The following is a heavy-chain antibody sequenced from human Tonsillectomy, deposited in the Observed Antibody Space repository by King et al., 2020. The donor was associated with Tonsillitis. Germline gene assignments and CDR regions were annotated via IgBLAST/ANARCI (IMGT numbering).Heavy chain of an antibody. CDR1: GFTFSSYA. CDR2: ISYDGSNK. CDR3: ARDQSYYGSSGYYSD. Sequence: VQLVESGGGVVKPGRSLRLSCAASGFTFSSYAMHWVRQAPGKGLEWVAVISYDGSNKYYVDSVKGRFTISRDNSKNTLYLQMNSLRAEDTAVYYCARDQSYYGSSGYYSDWGQGTMVTVSS. V-gene: IGHV3-30-3*01. D-gene: IGHD3-22*01. J-gene: IGHJ3*01.